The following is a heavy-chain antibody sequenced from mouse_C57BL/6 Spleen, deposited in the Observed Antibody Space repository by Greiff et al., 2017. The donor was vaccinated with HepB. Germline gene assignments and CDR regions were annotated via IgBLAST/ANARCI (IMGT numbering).Heavy chain of an antibody. CDR3: ARDDGYY. Sequence: EVQRVESEGGLVQPGSSMKLSCTASGFTFSDYYMAWVRQVPEKGLEWVANINYDGSSTYYLDSLKSRFIISRDNAKNILYLQMSSLKSEDTATYYCARDDGYYWGQGTLVTVSA. J-gene: IGHJ3*01. V-gene: IGHV5-16*01. CDR1: GFTFSDYY. D-gene: IGHD2-3*01. CDR2: INYDGSST.